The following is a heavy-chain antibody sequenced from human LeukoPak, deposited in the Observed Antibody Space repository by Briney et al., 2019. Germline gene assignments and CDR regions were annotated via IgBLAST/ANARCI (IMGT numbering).Heavy chain of an antibody. D-gene: IGHD3-3*01. J-gene: IGHJ3*02. V-gene: IGHV1-69*01. CDR2: IIPIFGTA. CDR3: ARGFLYYNFLDAFDI. CDR1: GGTFSSYA. Sequence: GSSVKVSCKASGGTFSSYAISWVRQAPGQGLEWMGGIIPIFGTANYAQKFQGRVTITADESTSTAYMELSSLRSEDTAVYYCARGFLYYNFLDAFDIWGQGTMVTVSS.